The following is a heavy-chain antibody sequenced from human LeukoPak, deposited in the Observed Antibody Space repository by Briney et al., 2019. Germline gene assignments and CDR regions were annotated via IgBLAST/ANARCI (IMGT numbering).Heavy chain of an antibody. CDR1: GFTFSSYA. D-gene: IGHD5-12*01. Sequence: GGSLRLSCAASGFTFSSYAMSWVRQAPGKGLEWVSAISGSGGSTYYADSVKGRFTISRDNSKNTLYLQMNSLRAEDTAVYYCAKGGIVATIVYYFDYWGQGTLVTVSS. CDR3: AKGGIVATIVYYFDY. J-gene: IGHJ4*02. CDR2: ISGSGGST. V-gene: IGHV3-23*01.